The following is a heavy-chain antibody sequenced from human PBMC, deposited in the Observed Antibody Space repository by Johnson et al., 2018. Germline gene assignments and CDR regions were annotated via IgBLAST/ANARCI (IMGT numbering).Heavy chain of an antibody. J-gene: IGHJ3*02. V-gene: IGHV3-30*03. Sequence: QVQLQESGGGLVQAGRSLRLSWAASGFTFSTYSIHWVRQAPDKGLEWVSVISYDGYSRYYADSVKGRFTISRDNSKNTLYLQMNSLRAEDTAVYFCARDKWDLTNDAFDIWGQGTMVIVSS. CDR1: GFTFSTYS. CDR3: ARDKWDLTNDAFDI. D-gene: IGHD1-26*01. CDR2: ISYDGYSR.